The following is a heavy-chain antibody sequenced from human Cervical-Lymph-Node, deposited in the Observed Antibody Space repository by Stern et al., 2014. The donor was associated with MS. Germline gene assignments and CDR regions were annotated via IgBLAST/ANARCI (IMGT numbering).Heavy chain of an antibody. Sequence: EVQLEESGGNLVQPGESLRLSCAPSGFTFSDYAMSWIRQAPGKGLEWISSISGSGGNTFYADSVKGRFTISRDNSKNTLDLQMNSLRAEDSALYYCTKGFTVTGTGYGVDVWGQGTTVTVSS. CDR1: GFTFSDYA. D-gene: IGHD6-19*01. V-gene: IGHV3-23*04. CDR3: TKGFTVTGTGYGVDV. CDR2: ISGSGGNT. J-gene: IGHJ6*02.